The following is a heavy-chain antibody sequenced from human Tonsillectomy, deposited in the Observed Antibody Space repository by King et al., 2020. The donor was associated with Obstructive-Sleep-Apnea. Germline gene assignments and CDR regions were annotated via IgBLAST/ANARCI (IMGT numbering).Heavy chain of an antibody. D-gene: IGHD3-10*01. V-gene: IGHV3-21*01. Sequence: VQLVESGGGLVKPGGSLRLSCAASGFTLRTYSMNWVRQAPGKGLQWVSSIDTSSTYIYYADSVRGRFTISRDDAENSLHLQMNSLRVDDTAVYYCARDDGSGSCSTLGMDVWGQGTTVTVSS. J-gene: IGHJ6*02. CDR3: ARDDGSGSCSTLGMDV. CDR1: GFTLRTYS. CDR2: IDTSSTYI.